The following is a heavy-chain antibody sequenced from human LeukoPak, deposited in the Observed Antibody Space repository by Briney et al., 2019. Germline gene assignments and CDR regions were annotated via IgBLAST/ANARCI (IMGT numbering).Heavy chain of an antibody. CDR2: IYSGGST. CDR3: AKDRKAAISYYYYYGMDV. D-gene: IGHD2-2*01. CDR1: GFTVSSNY. V-gene: IGHV3-66*02. Sequence: GGSLRLSCAASGFTVSSNYMSWVRQAPGKGLEWVSVIYSGGSTYYADSVKGRFTISRDNSKNTLYLQMNSLRAEDTAVYYCAKDRKAAISYYYYYGMDVWGQGTTVTVSS. J-gene: IGHJ6*02.